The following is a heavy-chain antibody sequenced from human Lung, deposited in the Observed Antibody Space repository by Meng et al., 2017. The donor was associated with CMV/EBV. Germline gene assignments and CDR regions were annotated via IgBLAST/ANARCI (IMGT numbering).Heavy chain of an antibody. J-gene: IGHJ4*02. CDR1: SISSSDYY. V-gene: IGHV4-39*01. D-gene: IGHD3-3*01. Sequence: SISSSDYYGGWIRQPPGKGLEWIGSIYYGGGTYYNPSLKSRVTISVDTSKNQFSLKLSSVTAADAAVYYCARRDYDFWTDYSQFYFDYWGQGTLVTVSS. CDR2: IYYGGGT. CDR3: ARRDYDFWTDYSQFYFDY.